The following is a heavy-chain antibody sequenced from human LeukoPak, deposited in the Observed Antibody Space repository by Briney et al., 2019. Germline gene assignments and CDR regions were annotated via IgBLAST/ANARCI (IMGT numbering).Heavy chain of an antibody. CDR2: ISYDAINK. Sequence: GGSLRLSCAASGFTFSSYEMNWVRQAPGKGLEWVAVISYDAINKYYADSVKGRFTISRDNSKNTLYLQMNSLRAEDTAVYYCAKGYCSSTSCLKTDWGQGALVTVSS. D-gene: IGHD2-2*01. V-gene: IGHV3-30*18. CDR1: GFTFSSYE. J-gene: IGHJ4*02. CDR3: AKGYCSSTSCLKTD.